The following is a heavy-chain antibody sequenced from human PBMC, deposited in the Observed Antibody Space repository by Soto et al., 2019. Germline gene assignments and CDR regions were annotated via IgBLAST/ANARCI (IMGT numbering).Heavy chain of an antibody. CDR2: ISYDGSNK. CDR3: AKESYNWNDVPY. Sequence: QVQLVESGGGVVQPGRSLRLSCAASGFTFSSYGMHWVRQAPGKGLEWVAVISYDGSNKYYADSVKGRFTISRDNSKNTLYLQMNSLRAEDTAVYYCAKESYNWNDVPYWGQGTLVTVSS. J-gene: IGHJ4*02. CDR1: GFTFSSYG. D-gene: IGHD1-1*01. V-gene: IGHV3-30*18.